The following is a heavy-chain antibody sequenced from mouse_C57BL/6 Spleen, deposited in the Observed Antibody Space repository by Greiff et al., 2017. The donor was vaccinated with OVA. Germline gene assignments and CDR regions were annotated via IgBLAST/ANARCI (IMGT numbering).Heavy chain of an antibody. CDR1: GFSLTSYG. J-gene: IGHJ3*01. CDR3: AKPFYDYDEAWFAY. CDR2: IWRGGST. D-gene: IGHD2-4*01. V-gene: IGHV2-5*01. Sequence: VQRVESGPGLVQPSQSLSITCTVSGFSLTSYGVHWVRQSPGKGLEWLGVIWRGGSTDYNAAFMSRLSITKDNSKSQVFFKMNSLQADDTAIYYCAKPFYDYDEAWFAYWGQGTLVTVSA.